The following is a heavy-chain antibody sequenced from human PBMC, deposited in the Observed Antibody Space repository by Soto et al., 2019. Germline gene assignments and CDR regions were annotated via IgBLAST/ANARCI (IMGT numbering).Heavy chain of an antibody. J-gene: IGHJ6*02. Sequence: QVQLVQSGAEVKKPGSSVKVSCKASGGTFSSYAISWVRQAPGQGLEWMGGIIPISDTTNYAQKFQGRVTITEDEYTSTDYMELSSLRSEDTAVYYCARSQGSSTSLEIYYYYCYGMDVWGQGTTVTVSS. D-gene: IGHD2-2*01. V-gene: IGHV1-69*01. CDR2: IIPISDTT. CDR1: GGTFSSYA. CDR3: ARSQGSSTSLEIYYYYCYGMDV.